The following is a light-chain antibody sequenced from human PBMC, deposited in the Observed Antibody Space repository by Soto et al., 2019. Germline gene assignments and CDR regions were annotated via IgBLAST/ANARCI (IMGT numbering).Light chain of an antibody. CDR2: DAS. CDR1: QTVSSN. CDR3: QQRSNWPSMT. J-gene: IGKJ1*01. V-gene: IGKV3-11*01. Sequence: ERVMTQSPATLSVSPGERATLSCRATQTVSSNLAWYQQKPGQAPRLLIYDASKRVTGIPARFSGSGFGTDFTLTTSSLEPVDFAVYYCQQRSNWPSMTFGQGTKVEIK.